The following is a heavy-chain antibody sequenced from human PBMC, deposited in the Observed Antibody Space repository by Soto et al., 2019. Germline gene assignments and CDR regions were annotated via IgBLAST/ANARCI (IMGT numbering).Heavy chain of an antibody. CDR2: INPHGGNT. CDR1: GYSFTNYY. Sequence: GASVKVSCKAPGYSFTNYYMQWVRLAPGQGLEWMGLINPHGGNTIYAQSFQGRVTMTRDTSTSTVYMELSSLRSDDTAVYYCAGGSGYENLDYWGQGTLVTVSS. D-gene: IGHD5-12*01. CDR3: AGGSGYENLDY. V-gene: IGHV1-46*01. J-gene: IGHJ4*02.